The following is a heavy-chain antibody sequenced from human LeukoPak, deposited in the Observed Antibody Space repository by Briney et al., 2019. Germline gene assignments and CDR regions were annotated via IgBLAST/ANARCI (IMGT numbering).Heavy chain of an antibody. V-gene: IGHV3-74*03. CDR1: GFTFSSYW. D-gene: IGHD6-19*01. Sequence: GGSLRLSCAASGFTFSSYWMHWVRQAPGKGLVWVSRISSDGRSTTYADSVKGRFTISRDNSKNTLYLQMNSLRAEDTAVYYCAKPGIAVTDDAFDIWGQGTMVTVSS. J-gene: IGHJ3*02. CDR2: ISSDGRST. CDR3: AKPGIAVTDDAFDI.